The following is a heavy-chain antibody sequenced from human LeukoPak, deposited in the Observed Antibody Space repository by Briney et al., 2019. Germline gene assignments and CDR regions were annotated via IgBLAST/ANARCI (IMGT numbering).Heavy chain of an antibody. Sequence: SETLSLTCTVSGGFISSSSYYWGWIRQPPGKGLEWIGSIYYSGSTYYNPSLKSRVTISVDTSKNQFSLKLSSVTAADTAVYYCARRLRYYYGSGSYYPFDYWGQGTLVTVSS. CDR2: IYYSGST. CDR1: GGFISSSSYY. D-gene: IGHD3-10*01. J-gene: IGHJ4*02. V-gene: IGHV4-39*01. CDR3: ARRLRYYYGSGSYYPFDY.